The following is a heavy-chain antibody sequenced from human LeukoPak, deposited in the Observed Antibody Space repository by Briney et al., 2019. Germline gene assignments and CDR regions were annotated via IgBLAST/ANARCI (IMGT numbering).Heavy chain of an antibody. CDR1: GFTFSTYA. Sequence: PGGSLRLSCAASGFTFSTYAMTWVRQAPGKGLEWVSRISDSGGSKYYADSVKGRFTISRDKSKNTLYLQMRSLRAEDTDVYYCAKDVGRMGELSYFDYWGQGTLVTVSS. CDR2: ISDSGGSK. J-gene: IGHJ4*02. D-gene: IGHD3-16*02. CDR3: AKDVGRMGELSYFDY. V-gene: IGHV3-23*01.